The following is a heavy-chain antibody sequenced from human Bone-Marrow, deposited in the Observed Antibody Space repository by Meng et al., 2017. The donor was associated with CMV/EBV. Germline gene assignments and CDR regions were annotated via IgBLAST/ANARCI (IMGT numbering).Heavy chain of an antibody. D-gene: IGHD1-26*01. CDR1: GGSISSYY. CDR3: ARARSGGRYYYGMDV. Sequence: SETLSLTCTVSGGSISSYYWSWIRQPPGKGLEWIGYIYYSGSTNYNPSLKSRVTISVDTSKNQFSLKLSSATAADTAVYYCARARSGGRYYYGMDVWGQGTTVTVSS. V-gene: IGHV4-59*01. CDR2: IYYSGST. J-gene: IGHJ6*02.